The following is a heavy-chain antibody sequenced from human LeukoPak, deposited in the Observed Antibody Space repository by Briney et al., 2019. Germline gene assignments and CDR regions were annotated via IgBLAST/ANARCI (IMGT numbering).Heavy chain of an antibody. J-gene: IGHJ4*02. V-gene: IGHV3-23*01. CDR1: GFTFSSYA. CDR3: ARDSSGAARVY. D-gene: IGHD6-6*01. Sequence: GGSLRLSCAASGFTFSSYAMSWVRQAPVKGLEWVSAISGSGGSTYYTDSVKGRFTISRDNSKNTLYLQMNSLRAEDTAVYYCARDSSGAARVYWGQGTLVTVSS. CDR2: ISGSGGST.